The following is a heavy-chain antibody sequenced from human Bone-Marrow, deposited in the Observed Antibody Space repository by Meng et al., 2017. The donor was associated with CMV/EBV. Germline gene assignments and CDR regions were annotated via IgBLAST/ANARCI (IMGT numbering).Heavy chain of an antibody. J-gene: IGHJ4*02. CDR1: GFTFNSYA. CDR2: IYRDASST. D-gene: IGHD3-3*01. CDR3: ARESRSFLEWFPQGYFDY. V-gene: IGHV3-23*03. Sequence: GESLKISCAASGFTFNSYAMSWVRQAPGKGLEWVSTIYRDASSTHYADSVKGRFTISRETSKNTLHLQMNSLRAEDTAVYYCARESRSFLEWFPQGYFDYWGQGTLVTVSS.